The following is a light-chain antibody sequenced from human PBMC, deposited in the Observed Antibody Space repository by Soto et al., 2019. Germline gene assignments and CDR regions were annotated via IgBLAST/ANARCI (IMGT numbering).Light chain of an antibody. V-gene: IGKV4-1*01. CDR2: RAS. J-gene: IGKJ4*01. Sequence: IVMTQSPDSLAVPLGERATITCKSSQSVLHSSDNNNYLTWYQQKPGQPPKVLISRASTRESGVPDRFTGSGSATDFTLTISNLQAEDVAVYYCQQCYSRPLTFGGGTKVEIE. CDR1: QSVLHSSDNNNY. CDR3: QQCYSRPLT.